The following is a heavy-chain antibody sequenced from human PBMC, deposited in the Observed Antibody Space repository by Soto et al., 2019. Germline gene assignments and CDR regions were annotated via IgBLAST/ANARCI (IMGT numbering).Heavy chain of an antibody. J-gene: IGHJ5*02. Sequence: QLQLVQSGAEVKRPGASVSVSCEASGYPFAKYGISWIRQAPGQGREWMGWIRPDNGNTEYAQKFQGRVSMTRDTSSNTAYLEVRTLRSDDTATYYCATSYDSGFDPWGQGTLVSVSS. CDR2: IRPDNGNT. V-gene: IGHV1-18*04. CDR1: GYPFAKYG. D-gene: IGHD5-12*01. CDR3: ATSYDSGFDP.